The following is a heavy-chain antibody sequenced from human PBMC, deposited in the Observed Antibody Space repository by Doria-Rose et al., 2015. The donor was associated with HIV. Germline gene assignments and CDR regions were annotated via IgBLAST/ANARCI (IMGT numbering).Heavy chain of an antibody. V-gene: IGHV2-26*01. CDR3: ARIKSSRWYHKYYFDF. CDR2: IFSDDER. D-gene: IGHD6-13*01. J-gene: IGHJ4*02. Sequence: SGPVLVKPTETLTLTCTVSGVSLSSPGMGVSWIRQPPGEALEWLANIFSDDERSYKTSLKSRLTISRCTSNSQVVLTMTDMDPVDTATYYCARIKSSRWYHKYYFDFWGQGTLVIVSA. CDR1: GVSLSSPGMG.